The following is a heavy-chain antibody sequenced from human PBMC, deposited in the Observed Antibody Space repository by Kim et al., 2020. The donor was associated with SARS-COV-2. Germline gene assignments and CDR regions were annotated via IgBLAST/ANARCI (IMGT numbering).Heavy chain of an antibody. V-gene: IGHV3-15*01. J-gene: IGHJ4*02. CDR1: GFTFSNAW. D-gene: IGHD5-12*01. CDR3: TTDPQKGGEMATTPQEY. CDR2: IKSKTDGGTT. Sequence: GGSLRLSCAASGFTFSNAWMSWVRQAPGKGLEWVGRIKSKTDGGTTDYAAPVKGRFTISRDDSKNTLYLQMNSLKTEDTAVYYCTTDPQKGGEMATTPQEYWGQGNPVTVSS.